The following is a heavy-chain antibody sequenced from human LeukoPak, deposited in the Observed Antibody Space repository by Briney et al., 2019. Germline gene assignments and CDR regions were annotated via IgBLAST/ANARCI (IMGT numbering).Heavy chain of an antibody. CDR1: GFTFSDYY. V-gene: IGHV3-11*01. CDR3: AKEGFGSGEAY. CDR2: ISSSGSTI. J-gene: IGHJ4*02. Sequence: SGGSLRLSCAASGFTFSDYYMSWIRQAPGKGLEWVSYISSSGSTIYYADSVKGHFTISRDNSKNTLYLQMNSLRAEDTAVYYCAKEGFGSGEAYWGQGTLVTVSS. D-gene: IGHD3-10*01.